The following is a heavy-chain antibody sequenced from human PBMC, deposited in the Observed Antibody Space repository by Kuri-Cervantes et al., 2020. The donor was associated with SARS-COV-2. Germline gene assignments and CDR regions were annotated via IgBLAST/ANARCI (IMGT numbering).Heavy chain of an antibody. V-gene: IGHV4-34*01. Sequence: SQTLSLTCAVYGGSFSGYYWSWIRQPPGKGLEWIGEINHSGSTNYNPSLKSRVTISVDTSKNQFSLKLSSVTAADTAVYYCARQDSSSKDYYFDYRGQGTLVTVSS. CDR1: GGSFSGYY. D-gene: IGHD6-6*01. CDR3: ARQDSSSKDYYFDY. CDR2: INHSGST. J-gene: IGHJ4*02.